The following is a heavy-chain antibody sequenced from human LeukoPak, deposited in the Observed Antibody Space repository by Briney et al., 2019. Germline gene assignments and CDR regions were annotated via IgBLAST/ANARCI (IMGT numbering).Heavy chain of an antibody. CDR1: GFTFSSYA. J-gene: IGHJ3*02. Sequence: PGGSLRLSCAASGFTFSSYAMHWVRQAPGKGLEWEAVISYDGSNKYYADSVKGRFTISRDNSKNTLYLQMNSLRAEDTAVYYCAREFPLNYYDSRALGAFDIWGQGTMVTVSS. CDR2: ISYDGSNK. V-gene: IGHV3-30-3*01. D-gene: IGHD3-22*01. CDR3: AREFPLNYYDSRALGAFDI.